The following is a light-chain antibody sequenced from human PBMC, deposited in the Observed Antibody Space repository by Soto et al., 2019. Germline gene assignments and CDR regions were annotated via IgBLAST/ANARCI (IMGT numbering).Light chain of an antibody. J-gene: IGKJ5*01. CDR1: QSVSSN. V-gene: IGKV3-20*01. Sequence: EIVLTQSPGTLSLSPGKRATLSCRASQSVSSNLAWYQQKPGLAPTLLISDASSRASGVPERFTGGGSGTDFTLTIRRLEPEDFALYYCQQYAVSPITFGQGTRLEIK. CDR3: QQYAVSPIT. CDR2: DAS.